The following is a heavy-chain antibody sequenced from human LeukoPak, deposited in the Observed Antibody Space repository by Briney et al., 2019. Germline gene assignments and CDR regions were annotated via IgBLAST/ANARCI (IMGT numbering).Heavy chain of an antibody. V-gene: IGHV3-48*03. J-gene: IGHJ6*02. CDR3: ARWDYYNGMDV. Sequence: PGGSLRLSCAASGFTSSTCEMNWVRQAPGEGLEWLSYISSRGSTIYYADSVKGRFTISRDSAKNSLYLQMTSLRVEDTAVYYCARWDYYNGMDVWGQGTTVTVSS. CDR1: GFTSSTCE. CDR2: ISSRGSTI.